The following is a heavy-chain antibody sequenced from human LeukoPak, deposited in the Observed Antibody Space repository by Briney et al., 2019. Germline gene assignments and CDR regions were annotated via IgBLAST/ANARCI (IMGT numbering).Heavy chain of an antibody. Sequence: PGGSLRLSCAASGFTFSSYGMSWARQAPGKGLEWVSVISSSGGSTSYADAVKGRFTIHRDNSKTTLYRQMTSLRAEDTAVYYCAKRSEDPLGYGDYDYFDYWGQGTLVTASS. CDR3: AKRSEDPLGYGDYDYFDY. D-gene: IGHD4-17*01. V-gene: IGHV3-23*01. J-gene: IGHJ4*02. CDR2: ISSSGGST. CDR1: GFTFSSYG.